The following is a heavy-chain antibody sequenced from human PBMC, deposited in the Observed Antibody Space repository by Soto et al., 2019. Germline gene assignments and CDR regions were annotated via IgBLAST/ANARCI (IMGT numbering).Heavy chain of an antibody. V-gene: IGHV3-23*01. CDR1: GFTFSAYA. CDR2: VGGSDTDK. J-gene: IGHJ3*02. D-gene: IGHD2-8*01. Sequence: EVQLLESGGGVVQPGGSLRLSCAASGFTFSAYAMSWVRQAPGTGLQWVSGVGGSDTDKHNADSVRGRFTVSIDNSRNTPYLQIKSLRVDGTAVYYCAKDATAVKVVWDPFDMWGQGTEVTVSS. CDR3: AKDATAVKVVWDPFDM.